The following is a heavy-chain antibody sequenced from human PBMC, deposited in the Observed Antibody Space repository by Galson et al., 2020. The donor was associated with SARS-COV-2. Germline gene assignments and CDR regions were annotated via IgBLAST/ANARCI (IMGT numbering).Heavy chain of an antibody. J-gene: IGHJ6*02. Sequence: GESLKISCAASGFTFSSYGMHWVRQAPGKGLEWVAVIWYDGSNKYYADSVKGRVTISRDNSKNTLYLQMNSMRAEDTAVYYWARDLLGAYGMDVWGQGTTVPVSS. CDR3: ARDLLGAYGMDV. CDR2: IWYDGSNK. D-gene: IGHD1-26*01. V-gene: IGHV3-33*01. CDR1: GFTFSSYG.